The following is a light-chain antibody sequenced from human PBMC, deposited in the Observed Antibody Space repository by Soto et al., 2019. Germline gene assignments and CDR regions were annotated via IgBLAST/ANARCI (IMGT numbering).Light chain of an antibody. Sequence: DIVMTQSPDSLAVSLGERATINCKSSQTVLYSSNNKNYLAWYQQKPGQPPKLLIYWASTRPSGVPDRVSGSGSGTDFTLTISSLQAEDVAVYYCQQYYSTPLTFGGGTKVELK. CDR1: QTVLYSSNNKNY. V-gene: IGKV4-1*01. CDR3: QQYYSTPLT. J-gene: IGKJ4*01. CDR2: WAS.